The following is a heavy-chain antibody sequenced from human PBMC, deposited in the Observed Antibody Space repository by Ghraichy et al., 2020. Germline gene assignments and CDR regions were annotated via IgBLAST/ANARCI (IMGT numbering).Heavy chain of an antibody. D-gene: IGHD3-9*01. CDR3: AKLRVEDYDILTGYYRGVADHYFDY. CDR1: GFTFSSYA. Sequence: GGSLRLSCAASGFTFSSYAMSWVRQAPGKGLEWVSAISGSGGSTYYADSVKGRFTISRDNSKNTLYLQMNSLRAEDTAVYYCAKLRVEDYDILTGYYRGVADHYFDYWGQGTLVTVSS. CDR2: ISGSGGST. V-gene: IGHV3-23*01. J-gene: IGHJ4*02.